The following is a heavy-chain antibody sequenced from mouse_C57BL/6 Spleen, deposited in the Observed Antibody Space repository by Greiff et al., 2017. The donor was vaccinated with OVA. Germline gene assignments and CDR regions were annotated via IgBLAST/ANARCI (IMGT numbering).Heavy chain of an antibody. CDR3: ARGAQATTFPFAY. J-gene: IGHJ3*01. D-gene: IGHD3-2*02. CDR1: GYTFTSYW. Sequence: QVQLQQPGAELVRPGTSVKLSCKASGYTFTSYWMHWVKQRPGQGLEWIGVIDPSDSYTNYNQKFKGKATLTVDTSSSTAYMQLSSLTSEDSAVYYCARGAQATTFPFAYWGQGTLVTVSA. CDR2: IDPSDSYT. V-gene: IGHV1-59*01.